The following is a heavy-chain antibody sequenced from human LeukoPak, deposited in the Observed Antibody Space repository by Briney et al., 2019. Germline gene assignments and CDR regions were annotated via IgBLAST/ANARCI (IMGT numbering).Heavy chain of an antibody. J-gene: IGHJ6*03. Sequence: GGSLRLSCAASGFTFSSYGMHWVRQAPGKGLEWVAFIRYDGSNKYYADSVKGRFTISNDYLKNTLYLQMNSLRAEDTALYSCARDPVVASPGPFYYHYMDVWGKGTTVTVSS. CDR1: GFTFSSYG. CDR3: ARDPVVASPGPFYYHYMDV. CDR2: IRYDGSNK. V-gene: IGHV3-30*02. D-gene: IGHD6-13*01.